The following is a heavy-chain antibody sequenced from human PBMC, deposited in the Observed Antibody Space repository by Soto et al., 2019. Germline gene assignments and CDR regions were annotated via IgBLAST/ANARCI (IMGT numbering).Heavy chain of an antibody. D-gene: IGHD2-15*01. J-gene: IGHJ6*03. CDR3: ATGYRYCSGGSCYSGYYYYYMDV. CDR1: GGSISSYY. Sequence: PSETLSLTCTVSGGSISSYYWSWIRQPPGKGLEWIGYIYYSGSTNYNPSLKSRVTISVDTSKNQFSLKLSSVTAADTAVYYCATGYRYCSGGSCYSGYYYYYMDVWGKGTTVTVSS. CDR2: IYYSGST. V-gene: IGHV4-59*01.